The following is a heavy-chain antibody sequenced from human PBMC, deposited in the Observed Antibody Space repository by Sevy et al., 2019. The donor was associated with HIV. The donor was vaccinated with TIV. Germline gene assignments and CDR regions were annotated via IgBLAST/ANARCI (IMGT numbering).Heavy chain of an antibody. CDR2: INHSGST. Sequence: SETLSLTCAVYGGSFSGYYWNWIRQPPGKGLEWIGDINHSGSTNYNPSLKSRVTISVDASKNQFSLMLSFVTAAETAVYYWAREYSGSQEGLDYWGQGTLVTVSS. J-gene: IGHJ4*02. V-gene: IGHV4-34*01. D-gene: IGHD6-13*01. CDR1: GGSFSGYY. CDR3: AREYSGSQEGLDY.